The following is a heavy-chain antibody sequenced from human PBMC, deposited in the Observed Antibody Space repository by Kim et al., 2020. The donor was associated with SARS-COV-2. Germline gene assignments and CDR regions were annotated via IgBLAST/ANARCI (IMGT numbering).Heavy chain of an antibody. CDR3: TTEGLWFGDYKPHFDY. Sequence: GGSLRLSCAASGFTFSEAWMSWVRQAPGKGLEWVGRIKSKTDGGTTDYAAPVKGTFTISRDDSKNTLYLQMNSLTTEDTAVYYCTTEGLWFGDYKPHFDYWGQGTLVTVSS. CDR2: IKSKTDGGTT. V-gene: IGHV3-15*01. D-gene: IGHD3-10*01. CDR1: GFTFSEAW. J-gene: IGHJ4*02.